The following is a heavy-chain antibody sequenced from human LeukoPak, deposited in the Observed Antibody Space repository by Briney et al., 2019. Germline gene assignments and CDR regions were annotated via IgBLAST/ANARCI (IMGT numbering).Heavy chain of an antibody. J-gene: IGHJ4*02. CDR1: GLSFTNAW. Sequence: GGSLRLSCADSGLSFTNAWMSWVRQAPGKGLEWVGRIKSKGDGATTAYAAPVKVRFTVSSDDSKGMLYWYMNSLKTEDTAVYYCTSDLGITMIRGVIVYWGRGTLVTVSS. V-gene: IGHV3-15*01. CDR3: TSDLGITMIRGVIVY. CDR2: IKSKGDGATT. D-gene: IGHD3-10*01.